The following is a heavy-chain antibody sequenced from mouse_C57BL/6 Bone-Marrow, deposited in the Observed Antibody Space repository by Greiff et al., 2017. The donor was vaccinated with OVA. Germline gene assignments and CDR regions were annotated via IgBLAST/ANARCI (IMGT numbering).Heavy chain of an antibody. CDR2: IYPGDGDT. D-gene: IGHD1-1*01. Sequence: VQLQQSGPELVKPGASVKISCKASGYAFSSSWMNWVKQRPGKGLEWIGRIYPGDGDTNYNGKFKGKATLTADKSSSTAYMQLSSLTSEDSAVYFCARKLYYYGSSYFDVWGTGTTVTVSS. J-gene: IGHJ1*03. CDR3: ARKLYYYGSSYFDV. CDR1: GYAFSSSW. V-gene: IGHV1-82*01.